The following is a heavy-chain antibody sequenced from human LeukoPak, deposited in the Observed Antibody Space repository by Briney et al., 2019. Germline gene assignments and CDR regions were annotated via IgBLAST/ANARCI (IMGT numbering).Heavy chain of an antibody. J-gene: IGHJ4*02. D-gene: IGHD3-22*01. CDR1: GFTLSNAW. CDR2: IKSKTDGGIT. CDR3: AREFGVLTYYYDSSDPKYFDY. V-gene: IGHV3-15*01. Sequence: GGSLRLSCAASGFTLSNAWMSWVRQAPGKGLEWVGRIKSKTDGGITDYAAPVKGRFTISRDDSKNTLYLQMNSLRAEDTAVYYCAREFGVLTYYYDSSDPKYFDYWGQGTLVTVSS.